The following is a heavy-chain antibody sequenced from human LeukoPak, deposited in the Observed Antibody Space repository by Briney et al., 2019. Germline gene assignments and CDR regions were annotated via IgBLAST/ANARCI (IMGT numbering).Heavy chain of an antibody. D-gene: IGHD6-19*01. CDR2: ISAYTGQT. V-gene: IGHV1-18*04. Sequence: ASVKVSCKASGFGFSSYGINWVRQAPGQRLEWMGWISAYTGQTKYLQKMRGRVTMTTDTSTNTAYMELRSLTSDDTAVYYCARGPGIDVAGVFDSWGKGSLVIVSP. J-gene: IGHJ4*02. CDR3: ARGPGIDVAGVFDS. CDR1: GFGFSSYG.